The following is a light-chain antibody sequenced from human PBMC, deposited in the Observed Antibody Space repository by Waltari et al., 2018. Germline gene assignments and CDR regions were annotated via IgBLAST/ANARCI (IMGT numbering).Light chain of an antibody. Sequence: DIVMTQSRDFLAVSLGERATLSCKSSQSLLYRSNNYNYLAWYQQKPGQPPKLLIYLASNLDSGVPDRFSGSGSGTDFTLTINNLQAADVAVYYCQQYYSTPLTFGGGTKVEIK. CDR1: QSLLYRSNNYNY. CDR3: QQYYSTPLT. J-gene: IGKJ4*01. CDR2: LAS. V-gene: IGKV4-1*01.